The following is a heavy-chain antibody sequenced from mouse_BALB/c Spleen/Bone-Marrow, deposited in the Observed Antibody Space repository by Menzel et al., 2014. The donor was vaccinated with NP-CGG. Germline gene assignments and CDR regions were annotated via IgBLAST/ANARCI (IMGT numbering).Heavy chain of an antibody. Sequence: VQLQQSGAELVKPGASVKLSCTASGFNIKDTYMLWVKQRPEQGLEWIGRIDTANGNTKYDPKFQGKASITADTSSNTAYLQLSSLTSEYTAVYYCAYGSNYVYFDYWGQVTTLTVSS. CDR2: IDTANGNT. V-gene: IGHV14-3*02. CDR3: AYGSNYVYFDY. J-gene: IGHJ2*01. D-gene: IGHD1-1*01. CDR1: GFNIKDTY.